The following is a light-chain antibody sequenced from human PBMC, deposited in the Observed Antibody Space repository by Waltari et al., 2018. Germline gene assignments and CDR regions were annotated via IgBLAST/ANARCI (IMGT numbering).Light chain of an antibody. Sequence: QSALTQPASVSGSPGQSITISCTGTSRDIGTYDLVSWYQTYPGKAPKLMIYEVNKRPSGLSDLFSGSKSGNTASLTISGLQAEDEADYYCCSYAGRVVFGGGTKLTVL. J-gene: IGLJ2*01. V-gene: IGLV2-23*02. CDR2: EVN. CDR1: SRDIGTYDL. CDR3: CSYAGRVV.